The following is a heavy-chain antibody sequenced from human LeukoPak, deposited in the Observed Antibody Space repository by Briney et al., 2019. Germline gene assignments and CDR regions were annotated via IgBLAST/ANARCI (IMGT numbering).Heavy chain of an antibody. V-gene: IGHV1-2*02. Sequence: ASVKVSCKASGYSFNSQGMNWVRQAPGQGLEWMGWINPNSGGTNYAQKFQGRVTMTRDTSITTAYMELSRLRSDDTAVYYCARVFRSITARLDFDYWGQGTLVTVSS. CDR1: GYSFNSQG. CDR2: INPNSGGT. D-gene: IGHD6-6*01. CDR3: ARVFRSITARLDFDY. J-gene: IGHJ4*02.